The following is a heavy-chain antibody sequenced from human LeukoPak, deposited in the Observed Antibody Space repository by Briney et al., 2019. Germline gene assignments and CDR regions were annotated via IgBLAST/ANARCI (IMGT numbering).Heavy chain of an antibody. D-gene: IGHD6-13*01. J-gene: IGHJ3*02. CDR1: GGSISSYY. Sequence: SETLSLTCTVSGGSISSYYWSWIRQPPGKGLEWIGYIYYSGSTNYNPSLKSRVTISVDTSKNQFSLKLSSVTAADTAVYYCARERGSSSWYRAFDIWGQGTMVTVSS. CDR3: ARERGSSSWYRAFDI. CDR2: IYYSGST. V-gene: IGHV4-59*01.